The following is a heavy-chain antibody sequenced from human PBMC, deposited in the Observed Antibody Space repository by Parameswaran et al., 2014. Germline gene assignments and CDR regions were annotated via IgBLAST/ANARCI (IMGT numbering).Heavy chain of an antibody. Sequence: SETLSLTCAVSGGSFKDYYWTWIRQSPGKGLEWIGEINDSGVTNYSPSLRSRVSISSDMSKNQFSLKLSSVTAADTAYYYCARGLGWATLRWFDPWGQGSLVTVSS. CDR2: INDSGVT. V-gene: IGHV4-34*01. D-gene: IGHD1-26*01. CDR3: ARGLGWATLRWFDP. J-gene: IGHJ5*02. CDR1: GGSFKDYY.